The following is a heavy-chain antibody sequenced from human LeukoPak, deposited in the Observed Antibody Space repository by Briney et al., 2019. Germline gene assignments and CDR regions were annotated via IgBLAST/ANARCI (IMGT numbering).Heavy chain of an antibody. CDR3: ARDVLSGFDY. CDR2: IYYSGST. J-gene: IGHJ4*02. V-gene: IGHV4-59*01. Sequence: PSETLSLTCTVSGGSISSYYWSWIRQPPGKGLEWIGYIYYSGSTNYNPSLKSRATISVDTSKNQFSLKLSSVTAADTAVYYCARDVLSGFDYWGQGTLVTVSS. CDR1: GGSISSYY. D-gene: IGHD3-16*01.